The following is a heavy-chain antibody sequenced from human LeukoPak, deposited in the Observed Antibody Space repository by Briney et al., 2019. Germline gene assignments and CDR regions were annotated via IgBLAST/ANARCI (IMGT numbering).Heavy chain of an antibody. CDR1: GFTFSSYS. Sequence: PGGSLRLSCAASGFTFSSYSMNWVRQAPGKGLEWVSYISSSSSTIYYADSVKGRFTISRDNAKNSLYLQMNSLRAEDTAVYYCASHYYDSSGYYSYWGQGTLVTVSS. CDR2: ISSSSSTI. V-gene: IGHV3-48*04. J-gene: IGHJ4*02. CDR3: ASHYYDSSGYYSY. D-gene: IGHD3-22*01.